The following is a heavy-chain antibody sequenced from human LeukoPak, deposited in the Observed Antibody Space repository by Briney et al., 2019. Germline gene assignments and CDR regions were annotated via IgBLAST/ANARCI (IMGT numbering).Heavy chain of an antibody. CDR2: INPNSGGT. Sequence: ASVKVSCKASGYTFTGYYMHWVRQAPGQGLEWMGWINPNSGGTNYAQKFQGRVTMTRDTSIRTAYMELSRLRSDDTAVYYCAMEKKASYHLDPWGQGTLVTVSS. D-gene: IGHD1-1*01. CDR3: AMEKKASYHLDP. J-gene: IGHJ5*02. CDR1: GYTFTGYY. V-gene: IGHV1-2*02.